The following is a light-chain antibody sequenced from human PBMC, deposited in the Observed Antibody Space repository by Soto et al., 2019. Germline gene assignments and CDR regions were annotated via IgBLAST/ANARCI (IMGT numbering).Light chain of an antibody. CDR3: QQRSNWPST. CDR2: DAS. J-gene: IGKJ4*01. Sequence: ENVLTQSPATLSLSPGERAALSCRASQSVSSYLAWYQQKPGQAPRLLIYDASKRATSIPARFSGSGSGTDFTLSISSLEPEDFAVYFCQQRSNWPSTCGGGTKVEI. V-gene: IGKV3-11*01. CDR1: QSVSSY.